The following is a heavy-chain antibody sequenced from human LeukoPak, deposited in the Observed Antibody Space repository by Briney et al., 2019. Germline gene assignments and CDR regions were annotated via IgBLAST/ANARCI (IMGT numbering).Heavy chain of an antibody. CDR1: GFTFSSYA. Sequence: GGSLRLSCAASGFTFSSYAMSWVRQAPGKGLEWVSAISAGGVGTYYADSVRGRFTISRDNSKNTLYLQMNSLRAEDAAVYHCAKGTCTNGICWFDYWGQGTLVTVSS. D-gene: IGHD2-8*01. CDR2: ISAGGVGT. J-gene: IGHJ4*02. V-gene: IGHV3-23*01. CDR3: AKGTCTNGICWFDY.